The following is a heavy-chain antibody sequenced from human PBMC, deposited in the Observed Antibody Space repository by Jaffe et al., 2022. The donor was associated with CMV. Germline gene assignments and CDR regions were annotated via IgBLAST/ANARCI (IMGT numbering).Heavy chain of an antibody. D-gene: IGHD2-15*01. CDR1: DYKLNELS. Sequence: QVHLVQSGAEVKKPGASVKVSCKISDYKLNELSLHWVRQSPGKGLEWMGGFDPEDGKIIYAQKFQGRVTMIEDTSADAVYLELSSLTSEDTAVYYCATWLVAHNEKKETPTPRFDFWGQGTLVIVSP. V-gene: IGHV1-24*01. CDR3: ATWLVAHNEKKETPTPRFDF. CDR2: FDPEDGKI. J-gene: IGHJ4*02.